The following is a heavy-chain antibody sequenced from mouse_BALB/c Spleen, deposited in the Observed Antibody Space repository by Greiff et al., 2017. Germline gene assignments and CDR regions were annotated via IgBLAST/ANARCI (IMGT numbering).Heavy chain of an antibody. CDR1: GFTFSSYT. CDR2: ISNGGGST. Sequence: EVQRVESGGGLVQPGGSLKLSCAASGFTFSSYTMSWVRQTPAKRLEWVAYISNGGGSTYYPDTVKGRFTISRDNAKNTLYLQMSSLKSEDTAMDYCARHGQVGVRYYFDYWGQGTTLTVSS. J-gene: IGHJ2*01. D-gene: IGHD3-1*01. CDR3: ARHGQVGVRYYFDY. V-gene: IGHV5-12-2*01.